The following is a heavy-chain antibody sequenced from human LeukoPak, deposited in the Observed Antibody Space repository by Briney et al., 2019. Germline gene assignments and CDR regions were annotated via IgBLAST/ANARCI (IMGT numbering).Heavy chain of an antibody. V-gene: IGHV3-30-3*01. CDR1: GFTFSSYA. Sequence: GGSLRLSCVASGFTFSSYAMHWVRQAPGKGLEWVAVISYDGSNKYYADSVKGRFTISRDNSKNTLYLQMNSLRAEDTAVYYCARGIAAAGDHWFDPWGQGTLVTVSS. CDR3: ARGIAAAGDHWFDP. CDR2: ISYDGSNK. D-gene: IGHD6-13*01. J-gene: IGHJ5*02.